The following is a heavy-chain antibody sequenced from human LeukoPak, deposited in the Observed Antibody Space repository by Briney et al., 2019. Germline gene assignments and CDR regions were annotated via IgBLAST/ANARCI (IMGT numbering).Heavy chain of an antibody. CDR1: GFTFSSYA. J-gene: IGHJ4*02. Sequence: GSLRLSCAASGFTFSSYAMSWVRQAPGKGLEWVSAISGSGGSTYYADSVKGRFTISRDNSKDTLYLQMNSLRAEDTAVYYCAKGASGSYYVPIDYWGQGTLVTVSS. D-gene: IGHD1-26*01. V-gene: IGHV3-23*01. CDR2: ISGSGGST. CDR3: AKGASGSYYVPIDY.